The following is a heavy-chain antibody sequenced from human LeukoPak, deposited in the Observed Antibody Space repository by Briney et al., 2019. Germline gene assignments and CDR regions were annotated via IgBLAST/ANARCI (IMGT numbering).Heavy chain of an antibody. CDR2: INSDGSTT. V-gene: IGHV3-74*01. D-gene: IGHD3-10*01. CDR1: GFTFSSYW. CDR3: ARDLSEYGWFGELYY. Sequence: GGSLRLSCAASGFTFSSYWMSWVRQAPGKGLVWASRINSDGSTTSYADSVKGRFTISGDNAKHTLYLQMNSLRPEDTAVYFCARDLSEYGWFGELYYWGQGTLVTVSS. J-gene: IGHJ4*02.